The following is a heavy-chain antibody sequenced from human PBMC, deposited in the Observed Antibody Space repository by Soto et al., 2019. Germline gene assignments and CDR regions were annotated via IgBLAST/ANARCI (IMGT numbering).Heavy chain of an antibody. V-gene: IGHV3-23*01. D-gene: IGHD6-19*01. Sequence: PGGSLRLSCAASGVTFSSYAMSWVRQAPGKGLEWVSAISGSGGSTYYADPVKGRFTISRDNSKNTLYLQMNSLRAEDTAVYYCAKGTLRIAVAGFDYWGQGTLVTVSS. J-gene: IGHJ4*02. CDR3: AKGTLRIAVAGFDY. CDR1: GVTFSSYA. CDR2: ISGSGGST.